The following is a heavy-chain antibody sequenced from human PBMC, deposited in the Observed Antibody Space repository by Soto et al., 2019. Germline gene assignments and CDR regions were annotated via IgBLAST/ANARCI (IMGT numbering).Heavy chain of an antibody. D-gene: IGHD3-10*01. V-gene: IGHV4-59*11. J-gene: IGHJ4*02. Sequence: SETLSLTCTVSGAAIDSHYWSWIRQPPGKGLEWLGQVFSSGSTNYNPSLKSRVTISINTSTKQFSLKLTSVSAADTAVYYWARSFMVPMNYFDSCGQVTMVTVSS. CDR1: GAAIDSHY. CDR2: VFSSGST. CDR3: ARSFMVPMNYFDS.